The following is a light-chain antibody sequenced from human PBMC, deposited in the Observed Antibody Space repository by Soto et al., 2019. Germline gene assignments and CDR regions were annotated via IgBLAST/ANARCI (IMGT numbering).Light chain of an antibody. J-gene: IGKJ4*01. Sequence: EIVLTQSPATLSLSPGERATLSCRASQRVSSYLAWYQQKPGQAPRLLIYGASYRATGIPARFSGSGSGTDFTLTISRLGPEDFAVYYCQHRSNWPLTFGGGNKVEIK. CDR2: GAS. CDR3: QHRSNWPLT. CDR1: QRVSSY. V-gene: IGKV3-11*01.